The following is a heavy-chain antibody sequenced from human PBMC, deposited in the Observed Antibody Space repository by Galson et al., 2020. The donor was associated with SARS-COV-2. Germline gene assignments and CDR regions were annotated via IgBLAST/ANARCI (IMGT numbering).Heavy chain of an antibody. CDR1: GGSISSYY. D-gene: IGHD5-12*01. CDR2: IYYSGST. CDR3: ARGAWLRGAFDY. J-gene: IGHJ4*02. V-gene: IGHV4-59*01. Sequence: SETLSLTCTVSGGSISSYYWSWIRQPPGKGLEWIGYIYYSGSTNYNPSLKSRVTISVDTSKNQFSLKLSSVTAADTAVYYCARGAWLRGAFDYWGQGTLVTVSS.